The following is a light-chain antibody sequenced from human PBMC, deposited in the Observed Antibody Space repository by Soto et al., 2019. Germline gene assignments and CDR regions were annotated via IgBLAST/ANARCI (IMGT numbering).Light chain of an antibody. V-gene: IGLV1-44*01. Sequence: QSVLTQPPSASGTPGQRVTIACSGGSSNFGSTTVKWYQQLPGTAPKLLIYNNNQRPSGVPDRFSGSKSGTSASLAISGLQSEDEADYYCAAWDDSLNGVVFGGGTQLTVL. CDR2: NNN. CDR3: AAWDDSLNGVV. J-gene: IGLJ3*02. CDR1: SSNFGSTT.